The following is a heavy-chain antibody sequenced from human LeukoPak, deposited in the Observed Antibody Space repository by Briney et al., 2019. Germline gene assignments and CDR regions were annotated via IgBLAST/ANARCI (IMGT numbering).Heavy chain of an antibody. V-gene: IGHV3-21*01. CDR1: GFTFSSYA. J-gene: IGHJ4*02. CDR2: ISSSSSYI. Sequence: GGSLRLSCAASGFTFSSYAMSWVRQAPGQGLEWVASISSSSSYIYYADSLQGHFTISRDNAKNSLFLQIDSLRVEDTALYYCARGVDRATVRNYFDSWGQGTLVTVSS. D-gene: IGHD4-11*01. CDR3: ARGVDRATVRNYFDS.